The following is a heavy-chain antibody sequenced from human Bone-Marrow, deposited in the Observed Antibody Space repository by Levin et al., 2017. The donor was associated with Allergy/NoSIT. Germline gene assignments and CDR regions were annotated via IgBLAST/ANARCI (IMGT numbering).Heavy chain of an antibody. CDR3: ARWARGDDNWAYYFDY. CDR2: FYHTGST. V-gene: IGHV4-30-2*01. D-gene: IGHD1-1*01. J-gene: IGHJ4*02. Sequence: PSETLSLTCAVSGGSISSGGYSWSWIRQPPGKGLEWIGYFYHTGSTFYNPSLQSRVTISVDTSKNQLSLKLNSVTAADTAVYYCARWARGDDNWAYYFDYWGQGTVVAVSS. CDR1: GGSISSGGYS.